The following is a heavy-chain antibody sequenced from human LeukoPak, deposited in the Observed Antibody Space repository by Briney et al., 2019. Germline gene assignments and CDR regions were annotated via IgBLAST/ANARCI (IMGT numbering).Heavy chain of an antibody. D-gene: IGHD2-15*01. J-gene: IGHJ3*02. V-gene: IGHV4-59*08. Sequence: PSETLSLTCTVSGGSISSYYWSWIRQPPGKGLEWIGYIYYSGSTNYNPSLKSRVTISVDTSKNQFSLKLSSVTAADTAVYYCARVVRLAFDIWGQGTMVTVSS. CDR2: IYYSGST. CDR3: ARVVRLAFDI. CDR1: GGSISSYY.